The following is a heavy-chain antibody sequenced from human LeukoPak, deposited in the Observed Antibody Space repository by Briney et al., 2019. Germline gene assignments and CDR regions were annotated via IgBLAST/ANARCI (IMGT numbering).Heavy chain of an antibody. J-gene: IGHJ4*02. V-gene: IGHV3-48*01. Sequence: GGSLRLSCAASGFTFRSYSMNWVRQAPGKGLEWVSYISSDGSTIYYADSVKGRFTISRDNSKNTLYLQMNSLRAEDTAVYYCAKDGRYSGYDSFDYWGQGTLVTVSS. CDR2: ISSDGSTI. D-gene: IGHD5-12*01. CDR1: GFTFRSYS. CDR3: AKDGRYSGYDSFDY.